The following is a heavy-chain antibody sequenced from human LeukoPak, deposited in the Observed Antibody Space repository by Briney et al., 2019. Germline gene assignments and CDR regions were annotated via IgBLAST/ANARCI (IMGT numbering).Heavy chain of an antibody. CDR2: IYTSGST. D-gene: IGHD3-10*01. J-gene: IGHJ2*01. V-gene: IGHV4-4*07. CDR3: ASYAGFGEYWYFDL. Sequence: SETLSLTCTVSGGSISSYYWSWIRQPAGKGLERIGRIYTSGSTNYNPSLKSRVTMSVDTSKNQFSLKLSSVTAADTAVYYCASYAGFGEYWYFDLWGRGTLVTVSS. CDR1: GGSISSYY.